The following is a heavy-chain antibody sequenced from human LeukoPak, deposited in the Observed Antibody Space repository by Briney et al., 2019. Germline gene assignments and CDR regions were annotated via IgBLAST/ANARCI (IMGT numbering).Heavy chain of an antibody. CDR2: INHSGST. CDR1: GGSFSGYY. V-gene: IGHV4-34*01. Sequence: SETLSLTCAVYGGSFSGYYWSWIRQPPGKGLEWIGEINHSGSTNYNPSLKSRVTISVDTSKNQFSLKLSSVTAADTAVYYCARGYWGGYDLPGTFDIWGQGTMVAVSS. D-gene: IGHD5-12*01. CDR3: ARGYWGGYDLPGTFDI. J-gene: IGHJ3*02.